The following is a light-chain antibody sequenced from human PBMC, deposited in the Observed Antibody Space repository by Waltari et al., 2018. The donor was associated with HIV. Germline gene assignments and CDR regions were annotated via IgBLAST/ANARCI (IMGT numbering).Light chain of an antibody. CDR3: QQRSNWPLT. CDR2: DAW. V-gene: IGKV3-11*01. Sequence: EIALTQSPDTLSLSPGESATLSCRASQSVSSYLAWYQQKLGQAPRLLIYDAWKRATGIPARFSGSGSGTDFTLTISSLEPEDFAVYYCQQRSNWPLTFGGGTKVEIK. J-gene: IGKJ4*01. CDR1: QSVSSY.